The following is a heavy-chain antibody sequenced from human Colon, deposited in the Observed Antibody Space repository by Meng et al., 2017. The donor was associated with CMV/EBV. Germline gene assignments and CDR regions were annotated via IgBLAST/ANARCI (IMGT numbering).Heavy chain of an antibody. Sequence: GESLKISCAASGFTSTTNWMHWVRQVPGKGLVWVSRISSDGTTNYADSVKGRFTISRDNAKNTLYLQMNSLRAEDTAIYYCAKDMWGLGDYWGQGTLVTVSS. CDR2: ISSDGTT. V-gene: IGHV3-74*01. D-gene: IGHD7-27*01. CDR3: AKDMWGLGDY. CDR1: GFTSTTNW. J-gene: IGHJ4*02.